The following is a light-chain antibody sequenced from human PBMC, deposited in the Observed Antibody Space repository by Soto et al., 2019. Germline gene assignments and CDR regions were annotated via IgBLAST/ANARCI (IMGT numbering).Light chain of an antibody. Sequence: QSVLTQPPSVSAAPGQKVTISCSGSSANIGSNYVSWYQHLPGTAPKLVIYDSDRRPSEIPDRFSGSKSGTSATLDITGLQTGDEADYYCGAWDGSLSVVLFGGGTKLTAL. CDR3: GAWDGSLSVVL. CDR2: DSD. J-gene: IGLJ2*01. V-gene: IGLV1-51*01. CDR1: SANIGSNY.